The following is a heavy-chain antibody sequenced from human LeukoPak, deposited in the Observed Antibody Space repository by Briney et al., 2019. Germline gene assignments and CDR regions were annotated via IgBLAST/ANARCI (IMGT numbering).Heavy chain of an antibody. D-gene: IGHD2-2*01. Sequence: GGSPRLSCAASGFTFSDYAMTWVRQTPGKGLEWVSVVSGGGDSADYADSMKGRFTISRDNSKNTLYLQMNSLRAEDTALYYCAKLGCTGTFCYANYWGQGTLVTVSS. J-gene: IGHJ4*02. CDR1: GFTFSDYA. CDR2: VSGGGDSA. CDR3: AKLGCTGTFCYANY. V-gene: IGHV3-23*01.